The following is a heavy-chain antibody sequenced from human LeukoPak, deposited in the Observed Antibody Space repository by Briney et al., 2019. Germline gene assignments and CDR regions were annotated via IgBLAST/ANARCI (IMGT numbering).Heavy chain of an antibody. CDR1: GFTFSSYA. V-gene: IGHV3-23*01. CDR2: ISGSGGST. Sequence: PGGSLRLSCAASGFTFSSYAMTWVRQAPGKGLEWVSAISGSGGSTYYAGSVRGRFTVSRDNSKNTLYLQMNSLRGDDTAVYYCAKDRGSGPLFSLISWGQGTLVTVSS. D-gene: IGHD6-19*01. CDR3: AKDRGSGPLFSLIS. J-gene: IGHJ5*02.